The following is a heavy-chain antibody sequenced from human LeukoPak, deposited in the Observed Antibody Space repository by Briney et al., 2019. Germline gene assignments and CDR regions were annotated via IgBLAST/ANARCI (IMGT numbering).Heavy chain of an antibody. D-gene: IGHD3-22*01. Sequence: SQTLSLTCTVSGGSISSGSYYWSWLRQPAGRGLEWIGRIYTSASTNSNPSLKSRVTISVDTSKNQFSLKLSSVTAADTAVYYCARERQYYYDSSGYYPYWGQGTLVTVSS. CDR1: GGSISSGSYY. CDR2: IYTSAST. CDR3: ARERQYYYDSSGYYPY. J-gene: IGHJ4*02. V-gene: IGHV4-61*02.